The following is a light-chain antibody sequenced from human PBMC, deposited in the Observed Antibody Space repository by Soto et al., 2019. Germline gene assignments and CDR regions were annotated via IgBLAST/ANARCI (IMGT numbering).Light chain of an antibody. CDR2: DVS. Sequence: QSVLTQPASVSGSPGQSITISCTGTSSDVGAYNYVSWYQQHPGKAPKLMIYDVSNRPSGVSNRFSGSKSGNTASLTISGLQAEDEADYYCSSHTSSSTTVFGGGTKLTVL. V-gene: IGLV2-14*01. CDR1: SSDVGAYNY. CDR3: SSHTSSSTTV. J-gene: IGLJ2*01.